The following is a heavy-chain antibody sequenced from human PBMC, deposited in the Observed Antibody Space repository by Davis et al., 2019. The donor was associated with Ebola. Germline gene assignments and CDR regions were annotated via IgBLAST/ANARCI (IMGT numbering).Heavy chain of an antibody. CDR1: GFTFSNYA. D-gene: IGHD3-16*01. J-gene: IGHJ4*02. CDR3: TTLMGGY. CDR2: ISGSGGST. Sequence: GESLKISCAASGFTFSNYAMSWVRQAPGKGLEWVSGISGSGGSTYYADSVKGRFTISRDNSKNTLYLQMNSLKTEDTAVYYCTTLMGGYWGQGTLVTVSS. V-gene: IGHV3-23*01.